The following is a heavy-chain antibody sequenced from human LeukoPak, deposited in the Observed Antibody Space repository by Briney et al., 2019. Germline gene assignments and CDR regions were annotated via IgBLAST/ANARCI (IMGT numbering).Heavy chain of an antibody. V-gene: IGHV3-7*04. D-gene: IGHD5-24*01. J-gene: IGHJ4*02. CDR1: GFPFSSYW. CDR2: IKQDGSKK. Sequence: GGALRLSCVASGFPFSSYWMTWGRQAPGKGLEWVANIKQDGSKKYYVDSVRGRFTISRDNAKNSLYLQMNSLRAEDTAIYYCTRVGYIDEGIDYWGQGTLVTVSS. CDR3: TRVGYIDEGIDY.